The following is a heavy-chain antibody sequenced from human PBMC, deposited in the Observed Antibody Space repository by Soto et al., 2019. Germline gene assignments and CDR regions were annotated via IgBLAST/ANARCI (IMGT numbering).Heavy chain of an antibody. CDR2: IYPGDSDT. Sequence: GESLKISCQGSGYSFIDYWIGWVRQVPGKGLEWMGIIYPGDSDTRYSPSFQGQVTISADKSISTAYLQWSSLKAPDTAMYYCARLTLDYYDSNLFGDYWGQGTLVTVSS. D-gene: IGHD3-22*01. J-gene: IGHJ4*02. CDR3: ARLTLDYYDSNLFGDY. CDR1: GYSFIDYW. V-gene: IGHV5-51*01.